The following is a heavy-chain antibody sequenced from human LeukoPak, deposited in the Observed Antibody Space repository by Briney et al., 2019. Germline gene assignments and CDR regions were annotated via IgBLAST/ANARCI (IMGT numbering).Heavy chain of an antibody. V-gene: IGHV4-39*01. CDR1: GGSISSSYSY. CDR2: FYYSENT. CDR3: ASHNYGSGPYWFDP. D-gene: IGHD3-10*01. Sequence: SETLSLTCTVSGGSISSSYSYWGWIRQPPGKGLEWIGSFYYSENTYYNPSLKSRVTISVDTSKSQFSLKLSSVTAADTAMYYCASHNYGSGPYWFDPWGQGTLVTVSS. J-gene: IGHJ5*02.